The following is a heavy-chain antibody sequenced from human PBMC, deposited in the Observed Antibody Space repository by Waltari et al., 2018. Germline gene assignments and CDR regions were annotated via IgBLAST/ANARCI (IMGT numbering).Heavy chain of an antibody. J-gene: IGHJ4*02. CDR2: IWYDGSNK. D-gene: IGHD3-16*02. CDR3: AREEEGDDYVWGSYRGVDY. Sequence: QVQLVESGGGVVQPGRSLRLACAASGFTFSSYGRPWVRQAPGRGVEWVAVIWYDGSNKYYADSVTGRFTISRDNSKNTLYLQMNSLRAEDTAVYYCAREEEGDDYVWGSYRGVDYWGQGTLVTVSS. V-gene: IGHV3-33*01. CDR1: GFTFSSYG.